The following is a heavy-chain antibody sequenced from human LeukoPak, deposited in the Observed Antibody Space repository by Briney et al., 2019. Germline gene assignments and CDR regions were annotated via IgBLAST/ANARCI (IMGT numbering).Heavy chain of an antibody. Sequence: SETLSLTCTVSGGSVSSGSYYWSWIRQPPGKGLEWIGYIYYSGSTNYNPSLKSRVTISVDTSKNQFSLKLSSVTAADTAVYYCARVPGASSSSWYSAARGYFDYWGQGTLVTVSS. CDR1: GGSVSSGSYY. J-gene: IGHJ4*02. CDR3: ARVPGASSSSWYSAARGYFDY. D-gene: IGHD6-13*01. V-gene: IGHV4-61*01. CDR2: IYYSGST.